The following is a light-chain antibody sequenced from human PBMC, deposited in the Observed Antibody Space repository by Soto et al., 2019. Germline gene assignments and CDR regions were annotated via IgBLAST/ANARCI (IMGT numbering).Light chain of an antibody. CDR2: EVT. Sequence: QSALTQPASVSASPGQSIAISCSGTSSDVGAYDYVSWYQHHPGKAPKLIIYEVTYRPSGVSNRFSASKSGNTASLTISGLQAEDEADYYCSSYTRSSTYAFGTGTKPPS. J-gene: IGLJ1*01. CDR3: SSYTRSSTYA. V-gene: IGLV2-14*01. CDR1: SSDVGAYDY.